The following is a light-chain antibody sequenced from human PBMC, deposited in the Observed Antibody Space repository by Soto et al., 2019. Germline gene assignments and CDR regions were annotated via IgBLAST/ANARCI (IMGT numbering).Light chain of an antibody. CDR3: SSYTSSSTLCV. V-gene: IGLV2-14*01. Sequence: QSALTQPASVSGSPGQSITISCTGTSSDVGGYNYVSWYLQHPGKAPKLMIYEVSNRPSGVSNRFSGSKSGNTASLTISGLQAEDEADYYCSSYTSSSTLCVFGTGTKLTVL. J-gene: IGLJ1*01. CDR1: SSDVGGYNY. CDR2: EVS.